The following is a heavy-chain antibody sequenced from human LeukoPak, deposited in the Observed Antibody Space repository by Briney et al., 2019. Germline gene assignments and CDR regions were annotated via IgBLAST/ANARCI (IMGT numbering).Heavy chain of an antibody. CDR3: ARAPCSSGWSFPNYYYYYGMDV. CDR1: GFTFSSYA. CDR2: ISYDGSNK. Sequence: GRSLRLSCAASGFTFSSYAMHWVRQAPGKGLEWVAVISYDGSNKYYADSVKGRFTISRDNSKNTLYLQMNSLRAEDTAVYYCARAPCSSGWSFPNYYYYYGMDVWGQGTTVTVSS. J-gene: IGHJ6*02. D-gene: IGHD6-19*01. V-gene: IGHV3-30-3*01.